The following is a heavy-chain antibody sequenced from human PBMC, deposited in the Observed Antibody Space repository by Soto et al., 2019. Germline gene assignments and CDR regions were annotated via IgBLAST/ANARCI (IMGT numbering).Heavy chain of an antibody. CDR2: LFYGGTT. V-gene: IGHV4-39*01. CDR3: ARHRGHAPGY. J-gene: IGHJ4*02. CDR1: GGSISGYY. D-gene: IGHD3-10*01. Sequence: PSETLSLTCTVSGGSISGYYWTWIRQPPGKGLERVGSLFYGGTTDYNPSLKSRLTMSLDTSKNHFSLKLRSVTAADTAVYYCARHRGHAPGYWGQGTLVTVSS.